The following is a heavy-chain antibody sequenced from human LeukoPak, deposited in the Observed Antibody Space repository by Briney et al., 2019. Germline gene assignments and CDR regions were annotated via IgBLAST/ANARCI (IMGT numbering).Heavy chain of an antibody. CDR1: GLTFSSYG. D-gene: IGHD3-10*01. CDR3: AKDRGGEGYYYFDY. CDR2: ISYDGSNK. J-gene: IGHJ4*02. Sequence: GGSLRLSCAASGLTFSSYGMHWVRQAPGKGLEWVAVISYDGSNKYYADSVKGRFTISRDNSKNTLYLQMNSLRAEDTAVYYCAKDRGGEGYYYFDYWGQGTLVTVSS. V-gene: IGHV3-30*18.